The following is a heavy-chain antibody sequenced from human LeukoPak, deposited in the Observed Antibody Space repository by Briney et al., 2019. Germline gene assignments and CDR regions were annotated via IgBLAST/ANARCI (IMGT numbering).Heavy chain of an antibody. CDR3: ARVREVLLWFGELLEWFDP. CDR1: GGSISSYY. D-gene: IGHD3-10*01. CDR2: IYYSGST. J-gene: IGHJ5*02. Sequence: SETLSLTCTVSGGSISSYYWSWIRQPPGKGLEWIGYIYYSGSTNYNPSLKSRVTISVDTSKNQFSLKLSSVTAADTAVYYCARVREVLLWFGELLEWFDPWGQGTLVTVSS. V-gene: IGHV4-59*01.